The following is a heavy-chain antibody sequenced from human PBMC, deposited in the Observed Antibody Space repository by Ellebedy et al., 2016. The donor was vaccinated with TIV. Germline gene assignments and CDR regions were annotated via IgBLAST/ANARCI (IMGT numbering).Heavy chain of an antibody. Sequence: MPSETLSLTCTVSGGSISSYYWSWIRQPPGKGLEWLGYIFYTGSTDYNPSLKSRVTISVDTSKNEFSLKLRSVTAADTAMDYCARVVRGWFDPWGQGTLVTVSS. CDR2: IFYTGST. CDR1: GGSISSYY. D-gene: IGHD2-21*01. CDR3: ARVVRGWFDP. J-gene: IGHJ5*02. V-gene: IGHV4-59*01.